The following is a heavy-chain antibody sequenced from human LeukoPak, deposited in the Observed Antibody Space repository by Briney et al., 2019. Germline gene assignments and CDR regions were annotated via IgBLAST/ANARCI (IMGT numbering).Heavy chain of an antibody. CDR2: IIPILGTA. D-gene: IGHD2-2*02. CDR1: GGTFSSYA. CDR3: ARAVVPAAIPGGNAFDI. J-gene: IGHJ3*02. V-gene: IGHV1-69*11. Sequence: SVKVSCKASGGTFSSYAISWVRQAPGQGPEWMGRIIPILGTANYAQKFQGRVTITADESTSTAYMELSSLRSEDTAVYYCARAVVPAAIPGGNAFDIWGQGTMVTVSS.